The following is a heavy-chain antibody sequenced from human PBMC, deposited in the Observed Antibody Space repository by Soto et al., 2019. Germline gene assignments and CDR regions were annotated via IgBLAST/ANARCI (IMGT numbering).Heavy chain of an antibody. CDR1: GYTFTSYD. Sequence: QVQLVQSGAEVKKPGASVKVSCKASGYTFTSYDINWVRQATGQGLEWMGWMNPNSGNTGYVQSTAYMELSSLRSEDTAVYYCARERAVAGFDYWGQGTLVTVSS. J-gene: IGHJ4*02. D-gene: IGHD6-19*01. CDR2: MNPNSGNT. V-gene: IGHV1-8*01. CDR3: ARERAVAGFDY.